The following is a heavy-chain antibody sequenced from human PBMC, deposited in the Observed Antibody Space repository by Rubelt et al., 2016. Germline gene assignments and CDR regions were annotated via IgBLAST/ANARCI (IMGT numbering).Heavy chain of an antibody. CDR3: ARQRGGARGMEPFDY. CDR1: GGSISSGGYY. CDR2: IYYSGST. J-gene: IGHJ4*02. Sequence: QVQLQESGPGLVKPSQTLSLTCTVSGGSISSGGYYWSWIRQHPGKGLEWIGYIYYSGSTYYNPSLKSRVTISVDTSKNQFSLKPGSVTAAYTAVYYCARQRGGARGMEPFDYWGQGTLVTVSS. V-gene: IGHV4-31*03. D-gene: IGHD1-26*01.